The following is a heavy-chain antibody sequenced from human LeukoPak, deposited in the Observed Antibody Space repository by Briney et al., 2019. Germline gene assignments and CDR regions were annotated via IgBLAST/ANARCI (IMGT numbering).Heavy chain of an antibody. J-gene: IGHJ5*02. CDR2: INAGNGNT. CDR3: ARGSLEMATNWFDP. CDR1: GYTFTSYA. Sequence: GASVKVSCKASGYTFTSYAMHWVRQAPGQRLEWMGWINAGNGNTKYSQKFQGRVTITGDTSASTAYMELSSLRSEDTAVYYCARGSLEMATNWFDPWGQGTLVTVSS. V-gene: IGHV1-3*01. D-gene: IGHD5-24*01.